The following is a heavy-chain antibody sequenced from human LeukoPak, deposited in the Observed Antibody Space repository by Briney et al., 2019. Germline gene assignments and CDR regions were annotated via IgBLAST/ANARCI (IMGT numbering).Heavy chain of an antibody. CDR3: ARGDNWTGYFGY. V-gene: IGHV4-4*07. D-gene: IGHD3/OR15-3a*01. J-gene: IGHJ4*02. Sequence: SETLSLTRTVSGGSITGYYWNWVRQPAGKGLEWIGRIYSSGSINYNPSLKSRVTMSVDTSKNRFSLRLNSVTAADTAVYYCARGDNWTGYFGYWGQGTLVTVSS. CDR1: GGSITGYY. CDR2: IYSSGSI.